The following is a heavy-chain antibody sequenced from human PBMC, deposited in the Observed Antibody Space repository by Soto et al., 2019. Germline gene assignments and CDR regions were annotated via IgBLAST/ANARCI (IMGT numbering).Heavy chain of an antibody. V-gene: IGHV3-30*18. CDR3: AKGEVRGIIPSYFDY. Sequence: PGGSLRLSCAGSGFTFRRFGMNWVRQAPGKGLEWVARISNDGSNEYYVDSVKGRFTISRDNSKNTLYLPMDSLRAEDTAVYYCAKGEVRGIIPSYFDYWGLGTLVTVSS. CDR2: ISNDGSNE. J-gene: IGHJ4*02. D-gene: IGHD3-10*01. CDR1: GFTFRRFG.